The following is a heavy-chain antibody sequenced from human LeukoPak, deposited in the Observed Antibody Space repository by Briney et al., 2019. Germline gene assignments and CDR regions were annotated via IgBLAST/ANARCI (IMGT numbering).Heavy chain of an antibody. J-gene: IGHJ4*02. V-gene: IGHV1-8*03. Sequence: GESLKISCKGSGYSFTSYDINWVRQATGQGLEWMGWMNPKSGNTGYAQKFQGRVTITRNTSISTAYMELSSLRSEDTAVYYCARGREVVVAATLPYDYWGQGTLVTVSS. D-gene: IGHD2-15*01. CDR2: MNPKSGNT. CDR3: ARGREVVVAATLPYDY. CDR1: GYSFTSYD.